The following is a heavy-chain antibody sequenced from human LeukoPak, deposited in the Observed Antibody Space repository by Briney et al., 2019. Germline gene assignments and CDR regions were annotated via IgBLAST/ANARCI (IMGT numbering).Heavy chain of an antibody. D-gene: IGHD3-16*02. CDR1: GFTFSSIS. Sequence: TGGSLRLSCAASGFTFSSISMNWVRQAPGKGLEWVSSISSSSSYIYYADSLKGRFTISRDDAKNSLYLQMNSLRAEDTAVYYCAGRGSYLAFDIWGQGTKVIVSS. CDR2: ISSSSSYI. J-gene: IGHJ3*02. CDR3: AGRGSYLAFDI. V-gene: IGHV3-21*01.